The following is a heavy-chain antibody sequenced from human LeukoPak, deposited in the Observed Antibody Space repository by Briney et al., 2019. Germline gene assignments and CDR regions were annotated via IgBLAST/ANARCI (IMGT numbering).Heavy chain of an antibody. CDR3: ARDFTDGSGSYYPPLPDY. Sequence: SETLSLTCTVSGGSTSSYYWSWIRQPPGKGLEWIGYIYYSGSTNYNPSLKSRVTISVDTSKNQFSLKLSSVTAADTAVYYCARDFTDGSGSYYPPLPDYWGQGTLVTVSS. J-gene: IGHJ4*02. D-gene: IGHD3-10*01. V-gene: IGHV4-59*01. CDR2: IYYSGST. CDR1: GGSTSSYY.